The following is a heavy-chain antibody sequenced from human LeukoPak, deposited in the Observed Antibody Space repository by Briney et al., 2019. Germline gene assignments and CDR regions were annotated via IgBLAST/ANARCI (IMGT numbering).Heavy chain of an antibody. CDR2: SSSSSSYI. CDR1: GFTFSSYS. Sequence: GGSLRLSCAASGFTFSSYSMNWVRQAPGKGLEWVSSSSSSSSYIYYADSVKGRFTISRDNAKNSLYLQMNSLRAEDTAVYYCARSGDYYYFDYWGQGTLVTVSS. V-gene: IGHV3-21*01. CDR3: ARSGDYYYFDY. D-gene: IGHD3-10*01. J-gene: IGHJ4*02.